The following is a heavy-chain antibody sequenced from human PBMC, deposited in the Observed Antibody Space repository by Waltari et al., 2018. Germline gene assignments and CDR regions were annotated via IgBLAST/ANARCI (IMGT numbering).Heavy chain of an antibody. CDR3: ASTYVDTAMVLAAFDY. D-gene: IGHD5-18*01. Sequence: QVQLQESGPGLVKPSQTLSLTCTVPGGSISSGSYYWSWIRQPAGKGLEWIGRSYTSGSTNYNPSLKSRVTISVDTSKNQFSLKLSSVTAADTAVYYCASTYVDTAMVLAAFDYWGQGTLVTVSS. J-gene: IGHJ4*02. CDR2: SYTSGST. V-gene: IGHV4-61*02. CDR1: GGSISSGSYY.